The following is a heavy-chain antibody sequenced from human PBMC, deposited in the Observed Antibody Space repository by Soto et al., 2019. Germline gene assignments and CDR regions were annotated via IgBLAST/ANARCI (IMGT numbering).Heavy chain of an antibody. CDR1: GYSFTSFD. CDR2: MNPNSGNT. J-gene: IGHJ6*03. CDR3: ARKPFLGDPYSYSFMDL. V-gene: IGHV1-8*01. D-gene: IGHD3-10*01. Sequence: QVQLVQSGAEAREPGASVRVSCKASGYSFTSFDVNWVRQATGQGLEWVGWMNPNSGNTGYAQKFQGRVTLTGAPSTKTAYLELRSLNSEDRAVFYCARKPFLGDPYSYSFMDLGGKGTTVTVSS.